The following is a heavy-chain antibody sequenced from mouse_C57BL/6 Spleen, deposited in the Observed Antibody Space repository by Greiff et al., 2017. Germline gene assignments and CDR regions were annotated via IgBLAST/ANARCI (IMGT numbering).Heavy chain of an antibody. V-gene: IGHV1-54*01. D-gene: IGHD2-4*01. CDR1: GYAFTNYL. Sequence: VQLQESGAELVRPGTSVKVSCKASGYAFTNYLIEWVKQRPGQGLEWIGVINPGSGGTNYNEKFKGKATLTADKSSSTAYMQLSSLTSEDSAVYFCARAGDYDGASYWGQGTSVTVSS. CDR2: INPGSGGT. CDR3: ARAGDYDGASY. J-gene: IGHJ4*01.